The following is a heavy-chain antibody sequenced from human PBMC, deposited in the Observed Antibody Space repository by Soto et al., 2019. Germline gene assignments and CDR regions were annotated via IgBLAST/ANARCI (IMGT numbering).Heavy chain of an antibody. D-gene: IGHD3-10*01. V-gene: IGHV4-38-2*01. CDR2: IYHSGST. CDR1: GYSISSGYF. CDR3: ARGPPVRGLISFAY. Sequence: TLSLTCAVSGYSISSGYFWGWIRQPPGKGLEWIGGIYHSGSTYYNPSLKSRVTISVDTSKNQFSLKLSSVTAADTAVYYCARGPPVRGLISFAYWGQRTLVIVSS. J-gene: IGHJ4*02.